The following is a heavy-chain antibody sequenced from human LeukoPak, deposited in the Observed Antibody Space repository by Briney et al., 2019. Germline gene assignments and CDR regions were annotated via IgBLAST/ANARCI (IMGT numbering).Heavy chain of an antibody. CDR1: GGSISSYY. CDR2: IYYSGST. J-gene: IGHJ3*02. D-gene: IGHD4-17*01. CDR3: ARIPTVTSAFDI. Sequence: PSETLSLTCTVSGGSISSYYWSWIRQPPGKGLEWIGYIYYSGSTNYNTSLKSRVTISVDTSKNQFSLKLSSVTAADTAVYYCARIPTVTSAFDIWGQGTMVTVSS. V-gene: IGHV4-59*01.